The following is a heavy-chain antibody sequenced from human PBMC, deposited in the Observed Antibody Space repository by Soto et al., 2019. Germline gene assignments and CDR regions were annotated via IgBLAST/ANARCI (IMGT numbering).Heavy chain of an antibody. CDR2: ISGYNGDT. J-gene: IGHJ6*02. V-gene: IGHV1-18*01. Sequence: QGHLVQSGAEVKKPGASVKVSCKASGYTFTRYGISWVRQAPGQGLEWMGWISGYNGDTNYAQNLQDRVTMTIDTSAXTAYMELRSLTSDDTAVYYCAKNGHPPYYYYGLDVWGQGTTVTVSS. D-gene: IGHD2-8*01. CDR3: AKNGHPPYYYYGLDV. CDR1: GYTFTRYG.